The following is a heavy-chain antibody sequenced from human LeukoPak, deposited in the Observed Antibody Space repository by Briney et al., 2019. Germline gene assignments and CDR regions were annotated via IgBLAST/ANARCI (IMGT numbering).Heavy chain of an antibody. CDR2: IKSKTDGGTT. J-gene: IGHJ5*02. Sequence: GGSLRLSCSASGFTFSNAWMSWVRQAPGKGLEWVGRIKSKTDGGTTDYAAPVKGRFTISRDDSKNTLYLQMNSLKTEDTAVYYCTTEVVTMMVVPKDPWGQGTLVTVSS. D-gene: IGHD3-22*01. V-gene: IGHV3-15*01. CDR3: TTEVVTMMVVPKDP. CDR1: GFTFSNAW.